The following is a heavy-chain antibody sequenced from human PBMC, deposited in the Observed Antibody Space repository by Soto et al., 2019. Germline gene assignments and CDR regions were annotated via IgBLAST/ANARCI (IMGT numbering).Heavy chain of an antibody. D-gene: IGHD6-19*01. Sequence: GASVKVSCKVSGYRLTEPAMHWVRQAPGKGLEWMGGFNPGDGETIYAQNFQGRVTMTEDRSTDTAYMELSSLRSEDTAVYYCAMAVYGCSPRRAAFYRWGKGTKVTV. V-gene: IGHV1-24*01. CDR3: AMAVYGCSPRRAAFYR. CDR1: GYRLTEPA. CDR2: FNPGDGET. J-gene: IGHJ3*01.